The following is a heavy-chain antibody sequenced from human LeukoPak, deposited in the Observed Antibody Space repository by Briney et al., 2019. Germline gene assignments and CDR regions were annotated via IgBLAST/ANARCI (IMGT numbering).Heavy chain of an antibody. CDR3: ARAPTIVGDEGWFDP. CDR2: INPNSGGT. J-gene: IGHJ5*02. D-gene: IGHD3-22*01. V-gene: IGHV1-2*02. Sequence: ASVKVSCKASGYTFTGYYMHWVRQAPGQGLEWMGWINPNSGGTNYAQKFQVRVTMTRDNSISTAYMELSRLRSDDTAVYYCARAPTIVGDEGWFDPWGQGTLVTVSS. CDR1: GYTFTGYY.